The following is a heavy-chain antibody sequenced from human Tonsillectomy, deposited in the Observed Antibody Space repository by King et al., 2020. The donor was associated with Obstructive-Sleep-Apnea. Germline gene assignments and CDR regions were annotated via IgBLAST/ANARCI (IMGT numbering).Heavy chain of an antibody. J-gene: IGHJ4*02. V-gene: IGHV4-59*08. CDR1: GGSISNYY. CDR2: MFYSGNT. D-gene: IGHD5-12*01. Sequence: VQLQESGPGLVKPSETLSLTCTVSGGSISNYYWSWIRQPPGKGLEWIGYMFYSGNTNFNPSLKSRVTISADTSKIQISLRLSSVTAADTAVYYGARHRGVEDYGGYGDYFDYWGQGTLVTVSS. CDR3: ARHRGVEDYGGYGDYFDY.